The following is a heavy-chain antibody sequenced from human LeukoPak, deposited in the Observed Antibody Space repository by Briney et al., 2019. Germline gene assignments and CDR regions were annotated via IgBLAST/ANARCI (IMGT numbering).Heavy chain of an antibody. CDR1: RYTFTTYD. CDR3: ARDSGSGNNDY. V-gene: IGHV1-3*01. D-gene: IGHD1-26*01. Sequence: GASVKVSCKASRYTFTTYDIHWVRQAPGQRLEWMGWISAGNGNTKYSQNFQGRVTFISNTSATTAFMELSSLRSEDAAVYYCARDSGSGNNDYWGQGTLVTVSS. CDR2: ISAGNGNT. J-gene: IGHJ4*02.